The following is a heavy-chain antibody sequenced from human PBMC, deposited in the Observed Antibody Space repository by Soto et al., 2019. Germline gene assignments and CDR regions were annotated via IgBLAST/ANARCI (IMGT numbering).Heavy chain of an antibody. D-gene: IGHD3-22*01. Sequence: QLQLQESGPGLVKPSETLSLTCTVSGGSISSSSYYWGWIRQPPGKGLEWIGSIYYSGSTNYNPSLKSRVTISVDTSKNRFPLKLSAVTAADTAVYYCANHPYYYDSSGYSYFDYWGQGTLVTVSS. J-gene: IGHJ4*02. V-gene: IGHV4-39*01. CDR2: IYYSGST. CDR3: ANHPYYYDSSGYSYFDY. CDR1: GGSISSSSYY.